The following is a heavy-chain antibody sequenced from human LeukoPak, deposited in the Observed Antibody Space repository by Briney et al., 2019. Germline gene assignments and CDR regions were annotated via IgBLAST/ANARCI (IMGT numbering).Heavy chain of an antibody. CDR1: GFTFGDYA. CDR2: VSGSGGST. J-gene: IGHJ3*02. V-gene: IGHV3-23*01. Sequence: GRSLRLSCTASGFTFGDYAMSWVRQAPGKGLEWVSGVSGSGGSTVHADPVKGRFTISRDNSKNTLYLQMNSLRAEDTAVYYCAKRMDAFDIWGQGTMVTVSS. CDR3: AKRMDAFDI.